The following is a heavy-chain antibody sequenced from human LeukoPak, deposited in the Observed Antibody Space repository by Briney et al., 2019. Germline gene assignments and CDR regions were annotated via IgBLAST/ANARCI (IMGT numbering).Heavy chain of an antibody. D-gene: IGHD6-6*01. CDR2: ISNSGDST. CDR1: GFIFYRYA. CDR3: AKMVPNSCSSVYFDY. V-gene: IGHV3-23*01. Sequence: PGGSLRLSCAASGFIFYRYAMMCVRQAPGKGLEWVSAISNSGDSTYYADSVKGRFTISRDNSKNTLYLQMNSLRAEDTAVYYCAKMVPNSCSSVYFDYWGQGTLVTVSS. J-gene: IGHJ4*02.